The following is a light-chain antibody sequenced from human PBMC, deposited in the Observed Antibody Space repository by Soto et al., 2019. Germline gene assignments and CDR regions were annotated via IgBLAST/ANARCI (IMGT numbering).Light chain of an antibody. CDR2: DAS. Sequence: EIVLTQSPGTLSLSPGERATLSCRASQRVSSTYLAWYQQKPGQAPRLLIYDASGRATGIPDRFSGSGSRTDFTLTISKLEPEDFAVYYCQKYDGSRYTFGKGTKLEI. CDR3: QKYDGSRYT. CDR1: QRVSSTY. J-gene: IGKJ2*01. V-gene: IGKV3-20*01.